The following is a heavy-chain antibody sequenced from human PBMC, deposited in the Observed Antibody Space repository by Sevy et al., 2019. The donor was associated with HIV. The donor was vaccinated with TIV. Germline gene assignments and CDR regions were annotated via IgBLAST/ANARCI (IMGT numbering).Heavy chain of an antibody. Sequence: SETLSLTCTVSGGSISSYYWSWIRQPPGKGLEWVGYIYYSGSTNYNPSLKSRVTISVDTSKNQFSLTLSSVTAADTAVYCCAGVGVGYDIWTSYYSWGSYFDYWGQGTLVTVSS. CDR2: IYYSGST. CDR3: AGVGVGYDIWTSYYSWGSYFDY. CDR1: GGSISSYY. J-gene: IGHJ4*02. D-gene: IGHD3-9*01. V-gene: IGHV4-59*13.